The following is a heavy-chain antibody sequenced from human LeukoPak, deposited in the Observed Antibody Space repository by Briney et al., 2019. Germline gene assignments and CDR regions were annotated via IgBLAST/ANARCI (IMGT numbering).Heavy chain of an antibody. CDR2: INHSGST. CDR1: GGSFSGYY. CDR3: ARGVGATFGN. J-gene: IGHJ4*02. Sequence: SETLSLTCAVSGGSFSGYYWSWVRQPPGKGLEWIGEINHSGSTNYNPSLKSLVTISVDTSKTQFSLKLSSVTAADTAVYYCARGVGATFGNWGQGTLVTVSS. V-gene: IGHV4-34*01. D-gene: IGHD1-26*01.